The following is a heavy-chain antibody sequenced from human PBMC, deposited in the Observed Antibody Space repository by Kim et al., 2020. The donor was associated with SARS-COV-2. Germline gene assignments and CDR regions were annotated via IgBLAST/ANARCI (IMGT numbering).Heavy chain of an antibody. D-gene: IGHD6-19*01. Sequence: SVKVSCKASGGTFSSYAISWVRQAPGQGLEWMGGIIPIFGTANYAQKFQGRVTITADKSTSTAYMELSSLRSEDTAVYYCARSRGGSGWTEFDYWGQGTLVTVSS. V-gene: IGHV1-69*06. CDR2: IIPIFGTA. J-gene: IGHJ4*02. CDR3: ARSRGGSGWTEFDY. CDR1: GGTFSSYA.